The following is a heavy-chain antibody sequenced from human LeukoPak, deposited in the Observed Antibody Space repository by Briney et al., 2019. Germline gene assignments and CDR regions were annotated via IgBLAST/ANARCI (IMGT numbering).Heavy chain of an antibody. Sequence: GGSLRLSCAASGFTFISYWMSWVRQAPGKGLEWVANIKQDGSEKYYVDSVKGRFTISIDNAKNSLYLQMNSLRAEDTAVYYCARAEGHYDFWSGYHHWFDPWGQGTLLTVSS. CDR1: GFTFISYW. V-gene: IGHV3-7*01. J-gene: IGHJ5*02. D-gene: IGHD3-3*01. CDR3: ARAEGHYDFWSGYHHWFDP. CDR2: IKQDGSEK.